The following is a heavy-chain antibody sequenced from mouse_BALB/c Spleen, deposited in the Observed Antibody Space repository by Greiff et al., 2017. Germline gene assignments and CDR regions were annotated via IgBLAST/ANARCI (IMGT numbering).Heavy chain of an antibody. J-gene: IGHJ4*01. V-gene: IGHV2-6-5*01. CDR3: ARLTRNYYAMDY. CDR2: IWGGGST. Sequence: VKLMESGPGLVAPSQSLSITCTVSGFSLTDYGVSWIRQPPGKGLEWLGVIWGGGSTYYNSALKSRLSISKDNSKSQVFLKMNSLQTDDTAMYYCARLTRNYYAMDYWGQGTSVTVSS. CDR1: GFSLTDYG.